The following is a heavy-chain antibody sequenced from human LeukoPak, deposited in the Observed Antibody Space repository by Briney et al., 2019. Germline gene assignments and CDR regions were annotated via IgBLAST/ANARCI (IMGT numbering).Heavy chain of an antibody. CDR3: TRARVGNEFSDY. J-gene: IGHJ4*02. V-gene: IGHV4-38-2*01. CDR1: GGSFSGYY. D-gene: IGHD1-1*01. CDR2: IYHSGTT. Sequence: SETLSLTCAVYGGSFSGYYWGWIRQPPGKGLEWIGSIYHSGTTYYNPPLKSRVTISIDTSKNQFSLKLSSVTAADTAVYYCTRARVGNEFSDYWGQGTLVTVSS.